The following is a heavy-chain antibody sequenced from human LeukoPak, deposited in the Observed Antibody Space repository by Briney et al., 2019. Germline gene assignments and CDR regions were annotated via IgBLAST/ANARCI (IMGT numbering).Heavy chain of an antibody. CDR1: GYTFSGHH. CDR2: INPNSTGT. D-gene: IGHD1-26*01. Sequence: ASVKVSCKASGYTFSGHHMHWVRQAPGQGLEWMGWINPNSTGTNYAQKFQGRVTMTRDTSISTAYMELSRLRSDDTAAYYCARDPPEYSGSYYGPTYYFDYWGQGTLVTVSS. V-gene: IGHV1-2*02. CDR3: ARDPPEYSGSYYGPTYYFDY. J-gene: IGHJ4*02.